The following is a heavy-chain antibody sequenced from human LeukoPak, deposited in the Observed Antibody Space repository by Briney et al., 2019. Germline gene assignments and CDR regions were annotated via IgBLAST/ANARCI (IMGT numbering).Heavy chain of an antibody. V-gene: IGHV3-48*01. CDR1: GFTFSDYG. D-gene: IGHD2-2*01. CDR3: GRDTKYAFDN. J-gene: IGHJ4*02. CDR2: VGISSGNT. Sequence: PGGSLRLSCAASGFTFSDYGMYWVRQAPGKGLEWVSYVGISSGNTKYADSVKGRFTISRDKAKNTLYLQMNSLRVEATALYYCGRDTKYAFDNWGQGTLVTVSS.